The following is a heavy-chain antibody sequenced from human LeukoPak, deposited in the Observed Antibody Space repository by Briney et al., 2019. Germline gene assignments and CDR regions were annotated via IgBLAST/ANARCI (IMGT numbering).Heavy chain of an antibody. CDR3: ARGGVRGGSDY. CDR1: GGSFSGYY. Sequence: SETLSLTCAVYGGSFSGYYWSWIRQPLGKGLEWIGEINHSGSTNYNPSLKSRVTISVDTSKNQFSLKLSSVTAADTAVYYCARGGVRGGSDYWGQGTLVTVSS. V-gene: IGHV4-34*01. CDR2: INHSGST. J-gene: IGHJ4*02. D-gene: IGHD3-10*01.